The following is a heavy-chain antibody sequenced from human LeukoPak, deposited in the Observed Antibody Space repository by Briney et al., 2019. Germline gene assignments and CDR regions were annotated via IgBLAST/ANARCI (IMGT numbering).Heavy chain of an antibody. CDR2: ISRSGSTT. D-gene: IGHD1-14*01. V-gene: IGHV3-48*02. CDR3: ARDRPGKYYFDS. Sequence: GGSLRLSCVGSGFTFSADSMNWVRQAPDKGLEWVSYISRSGSTTYYGDSVKGRSTISRDNAKNSVFLQLNSLRDEDTAVYFCARDRPGKYYFDSWGQGALVIVSS. CDR1: GFTFSADS. J-gene: IGHJ4*02.